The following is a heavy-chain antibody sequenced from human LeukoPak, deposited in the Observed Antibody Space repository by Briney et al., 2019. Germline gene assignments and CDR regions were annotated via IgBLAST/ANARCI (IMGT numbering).Heavy chain of an antibody. CDR2: IYYSGST. Sequence: PSETLSLTCTVSGGSISSYYWSWIRQPPGKGLEWIGYIYYSGSTNYNPSLKSRITISVDTSKNQFSLKLSSVTAADTAVYYCARGWYGSGSYSGFDYWGQGTLVTVSS. CDR1: GGSISSYY. V-gene: IGHV4-59*01. D-gene: IGHD3-10*01. J-gene: IGHJ4*02. CDR3: ARGWYGSGSYSGFDY.